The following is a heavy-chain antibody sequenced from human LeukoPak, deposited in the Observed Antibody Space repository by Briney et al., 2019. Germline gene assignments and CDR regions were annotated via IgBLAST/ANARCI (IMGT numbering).Heavy chain of an antibody. V-gene: IGHV3-7*01. D-gene: IGHD5-12*01. CDR1: GFTFSRYW. Sequence: QPGGSLRLSCAASGFTFSRYWMSWVRQAPGKGLEWVANIKQDGSDKYSVDSVKGRFTISRDNAKNSLYLQMNSLRAEDTAVYYCASQDSRGYSGYVCWGQGTLVTVSS. CDR3: ASQDSRGYSGYVC. CDR2: IKQDGSDK. J-gene: IGHJ4*02.